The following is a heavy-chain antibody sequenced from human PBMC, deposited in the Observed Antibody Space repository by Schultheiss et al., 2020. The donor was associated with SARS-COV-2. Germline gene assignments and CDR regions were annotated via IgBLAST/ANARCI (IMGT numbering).Heavy chain of an antibody. J-gene: IGHJ4*02. CDR3: ARTHHRGYGDWYADY. CDR2: IYYSRST. Sequence: SETLSLTCTVSGCSISSGGYYWSWIRQHPGKGLEWIGYIYYSRSTYYNPSLKSRVTISVDTSKNQFSLKLSSVTAADTSVYYCARTHHRGYGDWYADYWGQGTLVTVSS. D-gene: IGHD4-17*01. CDR1: GCSISSGGYY. V-gene: IGHV4-31*03.